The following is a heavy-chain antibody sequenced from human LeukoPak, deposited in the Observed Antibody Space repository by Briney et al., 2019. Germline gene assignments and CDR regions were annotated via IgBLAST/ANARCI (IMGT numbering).Heavy chain of an antibody. CDR1: GFTFSSYA. J-gene: IGHJ4*02. D-gene: IGHD6-13*01. Sequence: GSLRLSCAASGFTFSSYAMHWVRQAPGKGLEWVAVISYDGSNKYYADSVKGRFTISRDNSKNTLYLQMNSLRAEDTAVYYCARAWIAAAGQTQMYFDYWGQGTLVTVPS. CDR3: ARAWIAAAGQTQMYFDY. CDR2: ISYDGSNK. V-gene: IGHV3-30*04.